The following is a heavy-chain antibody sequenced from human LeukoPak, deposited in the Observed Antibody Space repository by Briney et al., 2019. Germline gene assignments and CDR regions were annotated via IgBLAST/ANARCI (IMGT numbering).Heavy chain of an antibody. V-gene: IGHV4-59*01. CDR3: ARARQGRYDILTGYYTNWFDP. Sequence: PSETLPLTCTVSGASISSYYWSWIRQPPGKGLEWIGYIYYSGSTNYNPSLKSRVTFSVDTSKNQFSLKLSSVTAADTAVYYCARARQGRYDILTGYYTNWFDPWGQGTLVTVSS. CDR2: IYYSGST. CDR1: GASISSYY. J-gene: IGHJ5*02. D-gene: IGHD3-9*01.